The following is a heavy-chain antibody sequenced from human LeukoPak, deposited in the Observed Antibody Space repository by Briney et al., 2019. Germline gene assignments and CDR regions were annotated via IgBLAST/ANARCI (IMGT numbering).Heavy chain of an antibody. D-gene: IGHD5-24*01. V-gene: IGHV4-59*01. J-gene: IGHJ4*02. Sequence: SETLSLTCTVSGGSISGYYWTWIRQPPGKGLEWIGYIYDSGSTNQNPSLKSRVTISLGTSKNQFSLKLNSVTTADTAVYYCARSRDAYILGHWGQGILVTVSS. CDR3: ARSRDAYILGH. CDR2: IYDSGST. CDR1: GGSISGYY.